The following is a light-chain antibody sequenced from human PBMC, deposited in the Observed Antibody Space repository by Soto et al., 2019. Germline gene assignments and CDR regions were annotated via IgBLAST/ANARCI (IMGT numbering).Light chain of an antibody. CDR1: SSDVGGYNY. V-gene: IGLV2-14*01. Sequence: QSVLTQPASVSGSPGQSITISCTGTSSDVGGYNYVSWYQQHPGKAPKLMIYDVSNRPSGVSNRFSGSKSGNTASLTISGLQAEDEADYYCNSYTTSSTYVFGTGTKLTLL. CDR2: DVS. CDR3: NSYTTSSTYV. J-gene: IGLJ1*01.